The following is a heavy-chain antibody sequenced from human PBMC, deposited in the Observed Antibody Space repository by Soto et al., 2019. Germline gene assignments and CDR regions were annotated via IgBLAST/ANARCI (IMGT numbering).Heavy chain of an antibody. CDR1: GGSISSGGYY. V-gene: IGHV4-31*03. J-gene: IGHJ3*02. CDR3: ASASDYKAFDI. CDR2: IYYSGST. D-gene: IGHD1-26*01. Sequence: QVQLQESGPGLVKPSQTLSLTCTVSGGSISSGGYYWSWIRQHPGKGLEWIGYIYYSGSTYYNPSLMSRVTISVDTSKHQFPPKLSSVAAADTGVYYCASASDYKAFDIWGQGTMVTVSS.